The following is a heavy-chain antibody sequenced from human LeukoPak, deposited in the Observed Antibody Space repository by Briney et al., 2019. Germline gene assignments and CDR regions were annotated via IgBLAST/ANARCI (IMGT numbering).Heavy chain of an antibody. CDR3: AKDLGEDAYDWSRYFFDY. V-gene: IGHV4-59*01. Sequence: SETLSLTCAVSGGSISGYYWSWVRQPGGQGLGWFGCLYYSGSTNYNPSLKSRVTISVHTSNNQFSLKLSSVTAADTAIYYCAKDLGEDAYDWSRYFFDYWGQGTLVTVSS. D-gene: IGHD5-12*01. CDR2: LYYSGST. J-gene: IGHJ4*02. CDR1: GGSISGYY.